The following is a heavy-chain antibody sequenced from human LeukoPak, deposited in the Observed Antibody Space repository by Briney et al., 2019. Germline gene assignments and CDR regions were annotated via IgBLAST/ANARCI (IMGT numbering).Heavy chain of an antibody. Sequence: ASVNVSCKASGYTFTGYYMHWVRQAPGQGREWMGWINPNSGGTNYAQKFQGMVTITRDTSISTAYMELSRLRSDDTAVHYCARVLGYYYYYMDVWGKGTTVTVSS. J-gene: IGHJ6*03. CDR2: INPNSGGT. V-gene: IGHV1-2*02. CDR3: ARVLGYYYYYMDV. D-gene: IGHD7-27*01. CDR1: GYTFTGYY.